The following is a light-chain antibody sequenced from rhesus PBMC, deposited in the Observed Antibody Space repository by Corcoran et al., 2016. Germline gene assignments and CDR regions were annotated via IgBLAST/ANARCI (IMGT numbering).Light chain of an antibody. CDR3: QQYTSDPFT. CDR2: YAF. CDR1: QGVSTH. J-gene: IGKJ3*01. V-gene: IGKV1-37*01. Sequence: DIQMTQSPSSLSASVGDRVTITCRASQGVSTHLAWYQQKPGKAPNPLIYYAFKLESGVPSRFSGSGSGTEFTLTIRSLQTEDFATYFCQQYTSDPFTFGPGTKLDIK.